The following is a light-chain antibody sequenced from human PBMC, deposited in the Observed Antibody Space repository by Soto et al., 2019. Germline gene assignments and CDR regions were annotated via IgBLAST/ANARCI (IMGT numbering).Light chain of an antibody. Sequence: EIVMTQSPATLSVFPGERATLSCRASQSVNNNLAWYQQKPGQAPRLLIHGVSTKATGIPARFSGSGSGTEFTLTISSLQSEDFAVYYCKQYNNWRTFGQGTKVDIK. J-gene: IGKJ1*01. CDR3: KQYNNWRT. CDR2: GVS. V-gene: IGKV3-15*01. CDR1: QSVNNN.